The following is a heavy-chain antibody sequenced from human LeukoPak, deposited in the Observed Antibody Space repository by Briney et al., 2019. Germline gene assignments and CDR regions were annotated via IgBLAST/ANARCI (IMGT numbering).Heavy chain of an antibody. CDR2: IYHSGST. CDR3: ARGPHRAPRYFDL. CDR1: GGSISSGGYS. J-gene: IGHJ2*01. D-gene: IGHD1-14*01. V-gene: IGHV4-30-2*01. Sequence: SETLSLTCAVSGGSISSGGYSWSWIRQPPGKGLEWIGYIYHSGSTYYNPSLKSRVTISVDRSKNQFSLKLSSVTAADTAVYYCARGPHRAPRYFDLWGRGTLVTVSS.